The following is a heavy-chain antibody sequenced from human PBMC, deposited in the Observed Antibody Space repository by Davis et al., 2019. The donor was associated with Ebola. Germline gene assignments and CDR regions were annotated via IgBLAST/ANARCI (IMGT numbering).Heavy chain of an antibody. J-gene: IGHJ4*02. Sequence: MPSETLSLTCNVSGGSIRSGDYYWSWIRQPPGKGLEWIAYMYYSGSTNYNPSLKSRVTISVDTSKNQFSLKLSSVTAADTAVYYCARAYIVATMLDYWGQGTLVTVSS. V-gene: IGHV4-30-4*08. D-gene: IGHD5-12*01. CDR3: ARAYIVATMLDY. CDR2: MYYSGST. CDR1: GGSIRSGDYY.